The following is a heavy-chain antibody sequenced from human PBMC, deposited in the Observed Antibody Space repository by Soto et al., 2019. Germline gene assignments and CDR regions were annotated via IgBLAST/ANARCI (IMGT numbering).Heavy chain of an antibody. J-gene: IGHJ6*02. D-gene: IGHD5-18*01. CDR2: VIPLFDTA. Sequence: QVQVVQSGAEVKKPGSSVKVSCKVSGGIFTNNAISWVRQAPGQGLEWLGGVIPLFDTAYYAQIFRCRLRNSAHEATTTAYMELSGLTSADTAVYCCATGGHNDEYNFYHGMDVWGQGTTITVS. CDR3: ATGGHNDEYNFYHGMDV. V-gene: IGHV1-69*01. CDR1: GGIFTNNA.